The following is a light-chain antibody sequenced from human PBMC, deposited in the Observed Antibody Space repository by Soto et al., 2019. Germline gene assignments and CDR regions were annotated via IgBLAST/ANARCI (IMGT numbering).Light chain of an antibody. CDR3: QQYDNWPLT. J-gene: IGKJ1*01. V-gene: IGKV3-15*01. CDR1: QSVSSSN. CDR2: GAS. Sequence: PGERATLSCRASQSVSSSNLAWYQQKPGQAPRLLFYGASTRATGIPARFGGSGSGTEFTLTISSLQSEDFAVYYCQQYDNWPLTFGQGTKVDIK.